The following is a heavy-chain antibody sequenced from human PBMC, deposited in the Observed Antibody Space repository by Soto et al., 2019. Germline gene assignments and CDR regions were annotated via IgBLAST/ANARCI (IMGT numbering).Heavy chain of an antibody. V-gene: IGHV3-74*01. CDR3: ARGARNYYYFDY. Sequence: EVQLVESGGGLVQPGGSLRLSCAASGFIFSDYWIHWVRQAPGKGLVWVSRIKSDEITTNYADSVWGRLTISRDNDKNTVYLQMNSLRAEDTAVYYCARGARNYYYFDYWGQGTLVTVSS. J-gene: IGHJ4*02. CDR2: IKSDEITT. CDR1: GFIFSDYW. D-gene: IGHD3-10*01.